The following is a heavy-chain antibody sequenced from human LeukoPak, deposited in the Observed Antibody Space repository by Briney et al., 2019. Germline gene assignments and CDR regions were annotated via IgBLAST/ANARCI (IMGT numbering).Heavy chain of an antibody. V-gene: IGHV3-23*01. CDR2: ISGRGSST. Sequence: GGSLRLSCTASEFTFSSYAMSWVRQAPGKGLEWVSGISGRGSSTYYADSVKGRFTISRDNSKNTLFLQMNSLRAEDTAVYHFSKNSNDVLTGYYWLIDYWGQGTLVTVSS. CDR1: EFTFSSYA. CDR3: SKNSNDVLTGYYWLIDY. J-gene: IGHJ4*02. D-gene: IGHD3-9*01.